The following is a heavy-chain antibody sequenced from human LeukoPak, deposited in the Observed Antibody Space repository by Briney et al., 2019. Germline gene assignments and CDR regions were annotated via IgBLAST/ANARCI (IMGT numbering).Heavy chain of an antibody. D-gene: IGHD7-27*01. J-gene: IGHJ4*02. CDR1: GFCFSNYW. Sequence: GGSLRLSCAASGFCFSNYWMRWVRQAPGKGLEWVAYIKVDGTDKYYLDSVEGRFTISRDNAQTSLYLQMNRLRAEDTAVYYCTTIGGLGTDDYRGQGTLVTVSS. V-gene: IGHV3-7*01. CDR2: IKVDGTDK. CDR3: TTIGGLGTDDY.